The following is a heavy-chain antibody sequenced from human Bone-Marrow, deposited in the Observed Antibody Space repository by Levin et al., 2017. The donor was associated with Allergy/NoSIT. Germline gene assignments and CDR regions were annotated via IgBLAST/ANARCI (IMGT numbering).Heavy chain of an antibody. V-gene: IGHV2-5*01. D-gene: IGHD2-15*01. CDR2: VYWNDDK. CDR1: GFSLTTFGVG. CDR3: AHSVWYGYCSASRCSRFDP. J-gene: IGHJ5*02. Sequence: GSGPTLVKPTQTLTLTCTFSGFSLTTFGVGVGWIRQSPGKALEWLAIVYWNDDKRYSPSLKTRVTITKDTSKNQVLLTMNNMDPVDTATYYCAHSVWYGYCSASRCSRFDPWGQGTLVTVSS.